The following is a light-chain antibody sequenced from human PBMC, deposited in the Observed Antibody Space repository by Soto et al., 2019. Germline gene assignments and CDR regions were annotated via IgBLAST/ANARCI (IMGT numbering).Light chain of an antibody. Sequence: DIQMTQSPSSLSASVGDRVTITCRASQGISNYLAWYQQKPGKVPKLLIYAASTLQSGVPSRVSGSGSGTDFTLTISSLQPEDVATYYCQKYNSAPWGFGQGTKVEIK. CDR3: QKYNSAPWG. CDR1: QGISNY. CDR2: AAS. V-gene: IGKV1-27*01. J-gene: IGKJ1*01.